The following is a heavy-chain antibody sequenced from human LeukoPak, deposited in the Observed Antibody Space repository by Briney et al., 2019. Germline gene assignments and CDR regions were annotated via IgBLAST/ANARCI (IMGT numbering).Heavy chain of an antibody. CDR3: AKVEGTVIGGIIVTRLAY. Sequence: GGSLRLSCVTSGFSYSDHFMDWVRQAPGKGLEGVGSAIDRPNGYTTEYAASVKGRFIISRDESKKSVYLQMSSLKTEDMAVYYCAKVEGTVIGGIIVTRLAYWGQGTPVTVSS. V-gene: IGHV3-72*01. J-gene: IGHJ4*02. D-gene: IGHD3-10*01. CDR2: AIDRPNGYTT. CDR1: GFSYSDHF.